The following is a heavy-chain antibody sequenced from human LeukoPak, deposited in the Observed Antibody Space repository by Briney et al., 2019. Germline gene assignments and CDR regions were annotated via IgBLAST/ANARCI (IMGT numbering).Heavy chain of an antibody. J-gene: IGHJ5*02. CDR1: GGSISSSSYY. CDR2: IYYSGST. V-gene: IGHV4-39*07. D-gene: IGHD6-19*01. CDR3: ARGIAVGDDNWFDP. Sequence: SSETPSLTCTVSGGSISSSSYYWGWIRQPPGKGLEWIGSIYYSGSTYYNPSLKSRVTISVDTSKNQFSLKLSSVTAADTAVYYCARGIAVGDDNWFDPWGQGTLV.